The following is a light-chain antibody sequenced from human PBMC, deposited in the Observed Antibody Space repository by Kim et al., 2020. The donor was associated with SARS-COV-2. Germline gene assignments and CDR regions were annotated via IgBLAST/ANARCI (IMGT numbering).Light chain of an antibody. J-gene: IGLJ3*02. Sequence: PVLTQSSSASASLGSSVKLTCTLNSGHNNYIIAWHQQQPGKAPRQLMRVEGSGNCNKGTGVPDRFSGSTSGADCYLTISNLQSEDEADYYCETWDRNTRVFGGGTKVTVL. CDR3: ETWDRNTRV. V-gene: IGLV4-60*03. CDR1: SGHNNYI. CDR2: VEGSGNC.